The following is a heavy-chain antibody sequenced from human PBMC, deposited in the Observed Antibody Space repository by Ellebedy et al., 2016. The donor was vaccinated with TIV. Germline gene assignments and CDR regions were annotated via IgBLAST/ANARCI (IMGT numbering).Heavy chain of an antibody. D-gene: IGHD6-13*01. Sequence: GESLKISCTASGYSFTSYWIGWVRQMPGKGLEWMGIIYPGDSDTRYSPSFQGQVTISVDKSITTAYLQWSSLRASDTAMYYCARHSSSWYIRNWYFDLWGRGTLVTVSS. V-gene: IGHV5-51*01. J-gene: IGHJ2*01. CDR1: GYSFTSYW. CDR3: ARHSSSWYIRNWYFDL. CDR2: IYPGDSDT.